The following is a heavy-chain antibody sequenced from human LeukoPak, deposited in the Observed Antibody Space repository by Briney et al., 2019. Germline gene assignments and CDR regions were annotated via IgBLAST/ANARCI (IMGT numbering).Heavy chain of an antibody. V-gene: IGHV3-21*01. CDR3: ASGNRYSSSFDY. CDR1: GFTFSSYG. J-gene: IGHJ4*02. D-gene: IGHD6-6*01. CDR2: ISSSSSYI. Sequence: PGGSLRLSCAVSGFTFSSYGMSWVRQAPGKGLEWVSSISSSSSYIYYADSVKGRFTISRDNAKNSLYLQMNSLRAEDTAVYYCASGNRYSSSFDYWGQGTLVTVSS.